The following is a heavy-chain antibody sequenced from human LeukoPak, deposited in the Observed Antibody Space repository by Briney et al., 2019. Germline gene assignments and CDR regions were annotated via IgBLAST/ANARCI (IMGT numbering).Heavy chain of an antibody. D-gene: IGHD6-25*01. CDR2: SYYSGSI. J-gene: IGHJ4*02. Sequence: SETLSLTCAVSGYSISSSDWRGWIRHPPGEGLEWIGYSYYSGSIYYNPSLKSRVTMSVDTSKNQFSLKLSSLTAVDTAVYYWARAVNNGSDASFDYWGQGTLVTVSS. CDR1: GYSISSSDW. V-gene: IGHV4-28*05. CDR3: ARAVNNGSDASFDY.